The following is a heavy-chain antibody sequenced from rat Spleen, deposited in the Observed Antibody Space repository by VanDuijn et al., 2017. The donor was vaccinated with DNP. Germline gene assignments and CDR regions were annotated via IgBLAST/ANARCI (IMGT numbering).Heavy chain of an antibody. J-gene: IGHJ1*01. CDR2: ITSSDST. CDR3: ARAPQWGWYFDF. Sequence: EVQLVESGGDLVQPGRSLKLSCVASGFTFSNYWMTWIRQVPGKGLEWVASITSSDSTYYPDSVKGRFTISRDNAKNTLYLKMNSLRSEGTATYYCARAPQWGWYFDFWGPGTMVTVSS. CDR1: GFTFSNYW. V-gene: IGHV5-31*01. D-gene: IGHD1-1*01.